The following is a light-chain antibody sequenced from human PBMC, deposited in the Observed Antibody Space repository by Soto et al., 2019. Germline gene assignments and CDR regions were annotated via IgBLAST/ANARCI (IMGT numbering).Light chain of an antibody. J-gene: IGKJ1*01. V-gene: IGKV1-5*03. Sequence: DIQMTQSPSTLSASVGDRVTITCRASQSITDWLAWYQQKPGKAPKFLIYKASNLEGGVPSRFSGSGSGTEFPLTIGRVQPDDFATYYCQYWDDYSWTFGQGTKVEIK. CDR3: QYWDDYSWT. CDR2: KAS. CDR1: QSITDW.